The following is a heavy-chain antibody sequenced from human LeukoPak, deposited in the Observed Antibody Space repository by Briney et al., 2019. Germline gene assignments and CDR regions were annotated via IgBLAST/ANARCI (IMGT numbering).Heavy chain of an antibody. J-gene: IGHJ4*02. CDR2: IYHSGST. CDR3: ARVWAVGFDY. D-gene: IGHD3-10*01. CDR1: GYSISSGHY. Sequence: RTSETLSLTCTVSGYSISSGHYWAWIRQPPGKGLEWIGSIYHSGSTYYNPSLKSRVTISVDTSKNQFSLKLSSVTAADTAVYYCARVWAVGFDYWGQGTLVTVSS. V-gene: IGHV4-38-2*02.